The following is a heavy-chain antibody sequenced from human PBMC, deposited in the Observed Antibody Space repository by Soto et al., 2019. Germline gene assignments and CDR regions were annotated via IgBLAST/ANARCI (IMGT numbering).Heavy chain of an antibody. Sequence: PGKGLEWLAEINHSGITNYNPSVESRVSMSVDTSKNQFSLRLYSVTAADTAVYYSVRGPHTYNSPYLDYWGQGTLVTVYS. CDR3: VRGPHTYNSPYLDY. CDR2: INHSGIT. D-gene: IGHD1-1*01. J-gene: IGHJ4*03. V-gene: IGHV4-34*01.